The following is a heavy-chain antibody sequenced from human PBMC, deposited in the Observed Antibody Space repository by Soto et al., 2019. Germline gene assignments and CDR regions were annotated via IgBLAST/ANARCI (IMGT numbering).Heavy chain of an antibody. CDR2: TYYSGNT. D-gene: IGHD5-18*01. Sequence: QVQLQESGPGLVKPSQTLSLNCTVSGDSISSGDYYWSWIRQLPGKGLEWIGYTYYSGNTYYSPSLKSRVTISFDTSENQFSLRLSSVTASDKALYYCARGRGSSYGSFNGMDVWGQGTTVTVS. CDR1: GDSISSGDYY. V-gene: IGHV4-31*03. J-gene: IGHJ6*02. CDR3: ARGRGSSYGSFNGMDV.